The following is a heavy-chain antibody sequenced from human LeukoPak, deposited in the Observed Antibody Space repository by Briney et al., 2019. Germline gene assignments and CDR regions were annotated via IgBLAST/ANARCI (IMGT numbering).Heavy chain of an antibody. Sequence: GGSLRLSCAASGFTFSSYSMNWVRQAPGKGLKWVSSISSSSSYIYYADSVKGRFTISRDNAKNSLYLQMNSLRAEDTAVYYCARRYCSSTSCYGNYFDYWGQGTLVTVSS. CDR1: GFTFSSYS. J-gene: IGHJ4*02. CDR3: ARRYCSSTSCYGNYFDY. CDR2: ISSSSSYI. D-gene: IGHD2-2*01. V-gene: IGHV3-21*01.